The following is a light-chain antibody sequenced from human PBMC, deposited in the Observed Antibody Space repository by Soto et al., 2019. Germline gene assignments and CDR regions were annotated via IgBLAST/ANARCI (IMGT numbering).Light chain of an antibody. CDR2: AAS. Sequence: DIQMTQSPSSLSTSVGDRVTITCRASQSVNTYLNWYQQKPGKAPKLLIYAASSLQSGVPSRFGGRGSGTDFTLTISSLQPEDFATYYCQQTYSAPYTFGQGTKLEI. CDR3: QQTYSAPYT. V-gene: IGKV1-39*01. CDR1: QSVNTY. J-gene: IGKJ2*01.